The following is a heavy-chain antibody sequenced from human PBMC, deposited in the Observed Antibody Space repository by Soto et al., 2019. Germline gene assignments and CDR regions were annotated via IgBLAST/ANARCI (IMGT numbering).Heavy chain of an antibody. D-gene: IGHD3-22*01. V-gene: IGHV3-73*01. Sequence: PGGSLRLSCAASGFTFSGSAVHWVRQASGKGLEWVGRVRTKTNNYATEYAASVKGRVTISRDDSKNTAYLQMHSLETEDTAVYYCTSLYFGRSGFGGDPLDIWGHGTMVTVSS. CDR1: GFTFSGSA. CDR2: VRTKTNNYAT. J-gene: IGHJ3*02. CDR3: TSLYFGRSGFGGDPLDI.